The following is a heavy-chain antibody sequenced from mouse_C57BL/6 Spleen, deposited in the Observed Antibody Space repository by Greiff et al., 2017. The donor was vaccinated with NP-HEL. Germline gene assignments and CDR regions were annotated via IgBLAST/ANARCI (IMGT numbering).Heavy chain of an antibody. CDR2: INPNYGTT. CDR3: ARGAYYYGSSYWYFDV. D-gene: IGHD1-1*01. J-gene: IGHJ1*03. CDR1: GYSFTDYN. V-gene: IGHV1-39*01. Sequence: KESGYSFTDYNMNWVKQSNGKSLEWIGVINPNYGTTSYNQKFKGKATLTVDQSSSTAYMQLNSLTSEDSAVYYCARGAYYYGSSYWYFDVWGTGTTVTVSS.